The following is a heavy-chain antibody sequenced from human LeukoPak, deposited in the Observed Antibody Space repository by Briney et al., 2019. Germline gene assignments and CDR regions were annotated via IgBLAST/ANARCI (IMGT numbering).Heavy chain of an antibody. Sequence: GASVKVSCKASGYTFTSYGINWVRQAPGQGLEWMGWISAYNGNTNYAQKLQGRVTMTTDTSTSTAYMELRSLRSDDTAVYYCARDQYSYGFDYFDYWGQGTLVTVSS. CDR3: ARDQYSYGFDYFDY. CDR1: GYTFTSYG. D-gene: IGHD5-18*01. J-gene: IGHJ4*02. CDR2: ISAYNGNT. V-gene: IGHV1-18*01.